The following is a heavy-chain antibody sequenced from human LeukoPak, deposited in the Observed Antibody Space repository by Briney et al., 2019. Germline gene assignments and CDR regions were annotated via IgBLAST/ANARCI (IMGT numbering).Heavy chain of an antibody. V-gene: IGHV4-4*07. CDR1: GGSISSYY. J-gene: IGHJ3*01. CDR2: IYTSGST. D-gene: IGHD4-11*01. CDR3: ARAPWAYGNYVHAFDV. Sequence: SETLSLTCTVSGGSISSYYWSWIRQPAGKGLEWIGRIYTSGSTNYNPSLKSRVTMSVDTSKNHFSLKLTSVTAADTAVYYCARAPWAYGNYVHAFDVWGQGTMVAVSS.